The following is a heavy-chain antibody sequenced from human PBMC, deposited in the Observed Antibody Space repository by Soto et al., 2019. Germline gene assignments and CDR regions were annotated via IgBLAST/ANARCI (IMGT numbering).Heavy chain of an antibody. CDR2: ISSSSSYI. CDR1: GFTFSSYS. V-gene: IGHV3-21*01. Sequence: EVQLVESGGGLVKPGGSLRLSCAASGFTFSSYSMNWVRQAPGKGLEWVSSISSSSSYIYYADSVKGRFTISRDNAKNSLYLQMNSLRAEDTAVYYCARDPFDREQQLVLRRSKTYYYGMDVWGQGTTVTVSS. J-gene: IGHJ6*02. CDR3: ARDPFDREQQLVLRRSKTYYYGMDV. D-gene: IGHD6-13*01.